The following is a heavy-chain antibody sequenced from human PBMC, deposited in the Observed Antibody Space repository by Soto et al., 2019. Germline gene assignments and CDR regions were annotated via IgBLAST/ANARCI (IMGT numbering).Heavy chain of an antibody. V-gene: IGHV3-74*01. CDR2: INSDGSSK. CDR3: ARVGKSSGYYYDY. CDR1: GFIFSTYW. Sequence: EVQLVESGGGLVQPGGSLRLSCAASGFIFSTYWMHWVRQSPGKGLVWVSRINSDGSSKDYADSVKGRFIISRDNAKNTLYLQMNSLRAEDTALYYCARVGKSSGYYYDYWGQGTLVTVSS. D-gene: IGHD3-22*01. J-gene: IGHJ4*02.